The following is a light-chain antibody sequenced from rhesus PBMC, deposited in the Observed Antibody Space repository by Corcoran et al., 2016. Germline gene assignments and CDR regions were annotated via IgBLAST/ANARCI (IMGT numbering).Light chain of an antibody. J-gene: IGKJ3*01. CDR2: KAS. CDR1: ENVNNY. Sequence: DIQMTQSPSSLSASVGDRVTITCRVSENVNNYLNWYQQKPGKTHKLLINKASNLQSGAPSRFSGSGAGTDYTFTISSLEPEDVATYYCQHGYGTPFTFGPGTKLDIK. V-gene: IGKV1-74*01. CDR3: QHGYGTPFT.